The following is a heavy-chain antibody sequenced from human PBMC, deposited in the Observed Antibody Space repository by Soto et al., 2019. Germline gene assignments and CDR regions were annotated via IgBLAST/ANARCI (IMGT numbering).Heavy chain of an antibody. D-gene: IGHD3-16*01. V-gene: IGHV3-30*18. CDR1: GFTSKAFG. CDR2: ILYDGSKT. J-gene: IGHJ6*02. CDR3: AKGGGSMDA. Sequence: QVHLVESGGGVVQPGTSLRLSCAASGFTSKAFGMHWVRQAPGKGLEWVAVILYDGSKTYYADSLKGRVTISRDNSKNTLFLQMNNLEPEDTAVYYCAKGGGSMDAWGQGTTVTVSS.